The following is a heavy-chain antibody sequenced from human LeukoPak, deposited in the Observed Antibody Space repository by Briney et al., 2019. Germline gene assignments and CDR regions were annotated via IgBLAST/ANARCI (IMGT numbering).Heavy chain of an antibody. CDR1: GFTFSTYA. D-gene: IGHD2-8*02. CDR3: ARDWGTGTSTIGALDI. V-gene: IGHV3-64*02. Sequence: GGSLRLSCAASGFTFSTYAMHWVRQAPGKELEYVGVISSDGGSKYYADSVRGRFTISRDKSKNTLYLQMGGLRPDDMAVYYCARDWGTGTSTIGALDIWGQGTMVTVSS. J-gene: IGHJ3*02. CDR2: ISSDGGSK.